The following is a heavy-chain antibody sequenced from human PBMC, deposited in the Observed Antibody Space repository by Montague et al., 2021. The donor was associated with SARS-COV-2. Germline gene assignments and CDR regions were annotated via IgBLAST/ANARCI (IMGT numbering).Heavy chain of an antibody. Sequence: SETLSLTCTVSGGSISSSSYYWGWIRQPPGKGLEWIGSIYYSGXTXYXXXXKSRVTISVDTSKSQFSLKLSSVTAADTAVYYCAADYGERDWFDPWGQGTLVTVSS. CDR2: IYYSGXT. V-gene: IGHV4-39*01. J-gene: IGHJ5*02. D-gene: IGHD4-17*01. CDR3: AADYGERDWFDP. CDR1: GGSISSSSYY.